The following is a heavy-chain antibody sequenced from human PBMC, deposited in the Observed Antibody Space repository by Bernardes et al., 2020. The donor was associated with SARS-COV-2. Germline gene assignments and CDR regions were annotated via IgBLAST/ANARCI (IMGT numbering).Heavy chain of an antibody. CDR2: VSWNSGTI. CDR3: ARGYASSGSGIEY. CDR1: GFLFFDYA. Sequence: GGRLRRSFAASGFLFFDYALHWVRQAPGKGRAWGAGVSWNSGTIAYADSVKGRFTISRDNAKNSLFLEMNSLRTEDTAIYYCARGYASSGSGIEYWGQGTLVSVSS. V-gene: IGHV3-9*01. D-gene: IGHD3-10*01. J-gene: IGHJ4*02.